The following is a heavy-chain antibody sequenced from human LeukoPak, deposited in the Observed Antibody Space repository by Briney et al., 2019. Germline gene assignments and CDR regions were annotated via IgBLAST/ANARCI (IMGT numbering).Heavy chain of an antibody. D-gene: IGHD6-13*01. CDR2: IYYSGST. CDR1: GGSISSYY. CDR3: ARAGGVYERSSWYLDWFDP. J-gene: IGHJ5*02. Sequence: SETLSLTCTVSGGSISSYYWSWIRQPPGKGLEWIGYIYYSGSTNYNPSLKSRVTISVETSKNQFSLKLSSVTAADTAVYYCARAGGVYERSSWYLDWFDPWGQGTLVTVSS. V-gene: IGHV4-59*01.